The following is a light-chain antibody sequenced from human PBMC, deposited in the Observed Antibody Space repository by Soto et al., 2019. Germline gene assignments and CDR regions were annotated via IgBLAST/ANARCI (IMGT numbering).Light chain of an antibody. V-gene: IGLV6-57*04. CDR2: EDN. CDR3: QSYDSSYVV. J-gene: IGLJ2*01. CDR1: SGSIASNY. Sequence: NFMLTQPHSVSECPGKTVTISCTRSSGSIASNYVQWYQQRPGSAPTTVIYEDNQRPSGVPDRFSGSIDSSSNSASLTISGLKTEDEADYYCQSYDSSYVVFGGGTKLTVL.